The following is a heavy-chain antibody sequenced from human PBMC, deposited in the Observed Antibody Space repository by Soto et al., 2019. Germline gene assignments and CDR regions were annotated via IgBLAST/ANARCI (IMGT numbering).Heavy chain of an antibody. D-gene: IGHD5-18*01. CDR1: GFTFSSYS. CDR3: ARVDTAMVRNYYYGMDV. V-gene: IGHV3-21*01. J-gene: IGHJ6*02. CDR2: ISSSSSYI. Sequence: GGSLRLSCAASGFTFSSYSMNWVRQAPGKGLEWVSSISSSSSYIYYADSVKGRFTISRDNAKNSLYLQMNSLRAEDTAVYYCARVDTAMVRNYYYGMDVWGQGTTVTVSS.